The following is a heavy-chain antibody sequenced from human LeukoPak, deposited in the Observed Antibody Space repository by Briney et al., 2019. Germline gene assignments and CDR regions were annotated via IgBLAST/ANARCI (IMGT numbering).Heavy chain of an antibody. D-gene: IGHD5-18*01. CDR3: ASKYSYVGGYFDY. V-gene: IGHV4-61*02. J-gene: IGHJ4*02. CDR2: IYTSGST. CDR1: GGSISSGSYY. Sequence: PSQTLSLTCTVSGGSISSGSYYWSWIRQPAGKGLEWIGRIYTSGSTSYNPSLKSRVTISVDTSKNQFSLKLSSVTAADTAVYYCASKYSYVGGYFDYWGQGTLVTVSS.